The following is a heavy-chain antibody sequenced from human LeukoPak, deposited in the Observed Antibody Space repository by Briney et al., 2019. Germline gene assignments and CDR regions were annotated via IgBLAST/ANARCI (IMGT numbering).Heavy chain of an antibody. CDR2: ISGSGGST. J-gene: IGHJ4*02. CDR3: AKDHGIAVAGTAN. V-gene: IGHV3-23*01. CDR1: GFTFSSYA. Sequence: PGGSLRLSCADSGFTFSSYAMSWVRQAPGKGLEWVSAISGSGGSTYYADSVKGRFTISRDNSKNTLYLQMNSLRAEDTAVYYCAKDHGIAVAGTANWGQGTLVTVSS. D-gene: IGHD6-19*01.